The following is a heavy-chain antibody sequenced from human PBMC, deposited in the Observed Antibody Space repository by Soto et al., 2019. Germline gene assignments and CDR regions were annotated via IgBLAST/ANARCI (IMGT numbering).Heavy chain of an antibody. D-gene: IGHD2-15*01. Sequence: PGGSLRLSCVACGFTLSSYWMSWVRQAPGKGLEWVSSISSSTSYINYADSVKGRFTISRDNAKKSLYLHMNSLRAEDTAVYYCARGYTGYCSGGTCYWFDPWGQGTLVTVSS. V-gene: IGHV3-21*01. CDR1: GFTLSSYW. CDR2: ISSSTSYI. CDR3: ARGYTGYCSGGTCYWFDP. J-gene: IGHJ5*02.